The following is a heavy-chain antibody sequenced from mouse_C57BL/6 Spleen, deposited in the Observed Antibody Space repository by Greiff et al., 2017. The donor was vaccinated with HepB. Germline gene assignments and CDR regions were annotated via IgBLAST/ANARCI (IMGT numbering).Heavy chain of an antibody. Sequence: EVKLVESGGGLVKPGGSLKLSCAASGFTFSDYGMHWVRQAPEKGLEWVAYISSGSSTIYYADTVKGRFTISRDNAKNTLFLQMTSLRSEDTAMYYCARRTTVVATDWFVYWGQGTLVTVSA. D-gene: IGHD1-1*01. V-gene: IGHV5-17*01. CDR1: GFTFSDYG. J-gene: IGHJ3*01. CDR2: ISSGSSTI. CDR3: ARRTTVVATDWFVY.